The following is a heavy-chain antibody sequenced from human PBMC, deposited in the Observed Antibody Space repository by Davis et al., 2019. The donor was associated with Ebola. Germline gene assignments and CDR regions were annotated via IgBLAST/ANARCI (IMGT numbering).Heavy chain of an antibody. CDR1: GFTFSSYG. J-gene: IGHJ4*02. Sequence: PGGSLRLSCAASGFTFSSYGMHWIRQAPGKGLEWVAVISYDGSNKYYADSVKGRFTISRDNSKNTLYLQMNSLRAEDTAVYYCAKPYCGGDCYSFDYWGQGTLVTVSS. D-gene: IGHD2-21*02. V-gene: IGHV3-30*18. CDR2: ISYDGSNK. CDR3: AKPYCGGDCYSFDY.